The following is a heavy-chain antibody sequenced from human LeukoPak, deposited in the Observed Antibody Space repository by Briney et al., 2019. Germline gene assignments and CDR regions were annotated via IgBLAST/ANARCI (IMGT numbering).Heavy chain of an antibody. V-gene: IGHV4-59*01. J-gene: IGHJ6*02. Sequence: TSETLSLTCTVSGGPISTYYWSWIRQPPGKGLEWIGYMYYTGSTDYNPSLKSRVTISVDTSKNQFSLKLSSVTAADTAVYYCARDAGHQLSRRNYYAMDVWGQGTTVTVSS. D-gene: IGHD1-1*01. CDR1: GGPISTYY. CDR2: MYYTGST. CDR3: ARDAGHQLSRRNYYAMDV.